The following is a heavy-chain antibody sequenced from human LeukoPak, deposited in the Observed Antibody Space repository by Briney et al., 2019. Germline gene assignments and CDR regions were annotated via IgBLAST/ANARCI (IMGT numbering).Heavy chain of an antibody. Sequence: ASVKVSCKTSGYTFTSYGISWVRQAPGQGLEWMGWISTYNGNTNYAQKLQGRVTMTTDTSTSTAYMELRSLRSDDTAVYYCARAYGSGSSPDYWGQGTLVTVSS. CDR1: GYTFTSYG. J-gene: IGHJ4*02. CDR3: ARAYGSGSSPDY. CDR2: ISTYNGNT. D-gene: IGHD3-10*01. V-gene: IGHV1-18*01.